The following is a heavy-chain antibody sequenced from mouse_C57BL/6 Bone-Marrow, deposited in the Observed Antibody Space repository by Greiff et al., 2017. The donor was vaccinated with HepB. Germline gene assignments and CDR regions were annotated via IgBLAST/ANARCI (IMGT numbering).Heavy chain of an antibody. D-gene: IGHD2-4*01. Sequence: QVQLQQPGAELVKPGASVKLSCKASGYTFTSYWMHWVKQRPGRGLEWIGRIDPNSGGTKYNEKFKSKATLTVDKPSSTAYMQLSSLTSEDSAVYYCAKGVYDYDAANYYAMDYWGQGTSVTVSS. J-gene: IGHJ4*01. CDR1: GYTFTSYW. CDR3: AKGVYDYDAANYYAMDY. CDR2: IDPNSGGT. V-gene: IGHV1-72*01.